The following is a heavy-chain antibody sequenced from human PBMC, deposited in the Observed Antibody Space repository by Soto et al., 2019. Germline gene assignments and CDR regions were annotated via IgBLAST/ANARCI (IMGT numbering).Heavy chain of an antibody. CDR3: ARVKAEIVVVPRIFYRINWLDP. D-gene: IGHD2-2*01. J-gene: IGHJ5*02. CDR1: GDTISNTYY. Sequence: PSETLSLTCSVSGDTISNTYYWGWIRQPPGRGLEWIGTIYESGSTYYNPSLHRRVIMSVDTSKNQFSLKLTSVTAADTAVYFCARVKAEIVVVPRIFYRINWLDPWGPGIQVTVYS. CDR2: IYESGST. V-gene: IGHV4-38-2*02.